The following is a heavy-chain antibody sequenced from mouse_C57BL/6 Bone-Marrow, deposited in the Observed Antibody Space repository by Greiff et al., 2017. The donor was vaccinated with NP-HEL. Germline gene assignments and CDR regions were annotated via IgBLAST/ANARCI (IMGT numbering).Heavy chain of an antibody. Sequence: EVHLVESGGDLVKPGGSLKLSCAASGFTFSSYGMSWVRQTPDKRLEWVATISSGGSYTYYPDSVKGRFTISRDNAKNTLYLQMSSLKSEDTAMYYCARHRYSRFAYWGQGTLVTVSA. V-gene: IGHV5-6*01. CDR1: GFTFSSYG. CDR2: ISSGGSYT. D-gene: IGHD2-12*01. CDR3: ARHRYSRFAY. J-gene: IGHJ3*01.